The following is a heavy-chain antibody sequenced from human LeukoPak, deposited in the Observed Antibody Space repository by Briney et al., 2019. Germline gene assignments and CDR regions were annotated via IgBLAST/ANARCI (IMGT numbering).Heavy chain of an antibody. J-gene: IGHJ4*02. CDR2: INHSGST. V-gene: IGHV4-34*01. CDR1: GGSFSGYY. Sequence: PSETLSLTCAVYGGSFSGYYWSWIRQPPGKGLEWIGEINHSGSTNYNPSLKSRVTISVDTSKNQFSLKLRSVTAADTAVYYCARFRIVGAIDYWGQGTLVTVSS. D-gene: IGHD1-26*01. CDR3: ARFRIVGAIDY.